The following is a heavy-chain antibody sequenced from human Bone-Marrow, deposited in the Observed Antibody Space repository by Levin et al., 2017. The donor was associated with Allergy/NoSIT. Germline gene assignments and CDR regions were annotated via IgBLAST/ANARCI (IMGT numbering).Heavy chain of an antibody. D-gene: IGHD5-18*01. CDR3: MEELWSN. Sequence: KSGGSLRLSCAASGFTFTNAWMSWVRQAPGKGLEWVGRIKTKSDGGTTHYTAPVQGRFTISRDDSKNTLFLQMNSLKIEDTAVYYCMEELWSNWGQGTLVTVSS. J-gene: IGHJ4*02. V-gene: IGHV3-15*01. CDR2: IKTKSDGGTT. CDR1: GFTFTNAW.